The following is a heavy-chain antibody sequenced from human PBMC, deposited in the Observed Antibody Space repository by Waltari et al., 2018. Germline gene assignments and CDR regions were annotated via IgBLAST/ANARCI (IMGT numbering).Heavy chain of an antibody. Sequence: QVQLQESGPGLVKPSQTLSLTCPVSGGSISSGSYYWSWIRQPAGKGLEWIGYIYTSGSTNYNPSLKSRVTISVDTSKNQFSLKLSSVTAADTAVYYCARVTRIYGMDVWGQGTTVTVSS. J-gene: IGHJ6*02. CDR1: GGSISSGSYY. V-gene: IGHV4-61*09. CDR2: IYTSGST. CDR3: ARVTRIYGMDV.